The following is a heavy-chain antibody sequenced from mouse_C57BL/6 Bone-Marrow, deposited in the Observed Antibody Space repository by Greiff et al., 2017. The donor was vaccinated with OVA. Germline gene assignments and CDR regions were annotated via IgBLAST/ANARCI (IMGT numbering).Heavy chain of an antibody. V-gene: IGHV1-82*01. Sequence: VQLKESGPELVKPGASVKISCKASGYAFSSSWMNWVKQRPGKGLEWIGRIYPGDGDTNYNGKFKGKATLTADKSSSTAYMQLSSLTSEDSAVYFCARDDYLAWFAYWGQGTLVTVSA. CDR1: GYAFSSSW. CDR3: ARDDYLAWFAY. D-gene: IGHD2-4*01. J-gene: IGHJ3*01. CDR2: IYPGDGDT.